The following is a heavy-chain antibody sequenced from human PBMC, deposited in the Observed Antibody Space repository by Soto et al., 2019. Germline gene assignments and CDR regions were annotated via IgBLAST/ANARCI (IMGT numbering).Heavy chain of an antibody. CDR1: GGSISSGGYY. Sequence: PSETLSLTCTVSGGSISSGGYYWSWIRQHPGKGLEWIGYIYYSGSTYYNPSLKSRVTISVDTSKNQFSPKLSSVTAADTAVYYCARVLWNDFWSGGYYGMDVWGQGTTVTVSS. CDR2: IYYSGST. J-gene: IGHJ6*02. CDR3: ARVLWNDFWSGGYYGMDV. V-gene: IGHV4-31*03. D-gene: IGHD3-3*01.